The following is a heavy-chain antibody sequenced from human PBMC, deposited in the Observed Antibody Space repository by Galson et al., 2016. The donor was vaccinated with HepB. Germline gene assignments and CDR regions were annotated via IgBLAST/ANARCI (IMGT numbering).Heavy chain of an antibody. J-gene: IGHJ6*02. Sequence: QSGAEVKEPGESLKISCKGSGYSFTSYWIGWVRQMPGKGLEWMGVIHPANSETRYSPTFQGQVTISADKSINTAYLQWSSLQASATAMYSCSSLNWGSYYYGLDVWGQGTTVTVSS. CDR1: GYSFTSYW. D-gene: IGHD7-27*01. CDR3: SSLNWGSYYYGLDV. V-gene: IGHV5-51*01. CDR2: IHPANSET.